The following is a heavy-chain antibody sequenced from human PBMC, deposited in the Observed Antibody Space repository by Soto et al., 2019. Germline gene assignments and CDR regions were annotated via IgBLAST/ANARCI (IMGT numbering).Heavy chain of an antibody. D-gene: IGHD3-9*01. J-gene: IGHJ4*02. CDR1: GGSISSYY. V-gene: IGHV4-59*01. CDR3: ARDYLTFDY. CDR2: IYYSGST. Sequence: SETLSLTCTVSGGSISSYYWSWIRQPPGKGLEWIGYIYYSGSTNYNPSLKSRVTISVDTSKNQFSLKLSSMTAADTAVYYCARDYLTFDYWSQGTLVTVSS.